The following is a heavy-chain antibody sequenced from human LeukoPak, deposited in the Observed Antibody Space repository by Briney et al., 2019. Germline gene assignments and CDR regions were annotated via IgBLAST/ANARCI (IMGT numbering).Heavy chain of an antibody. V-gene: IGHV3-48*04. CDR3: AKNLNSYGYY. J-gene: IGHJ4*02. D-gene: IGHD5-18*01. Sequence: SGGSLRLSCAASGFTFSNYRMNWVRQAPGKGLEWVSFISTSGSTIYYADSVKGRFTISRDNSKNSLYLQMNSLRTEDTALYYCAKNLNSYGYYWGQGTLVTVSS. CDR2: ISTSGSTI. CDR1: GFTFSNYR.